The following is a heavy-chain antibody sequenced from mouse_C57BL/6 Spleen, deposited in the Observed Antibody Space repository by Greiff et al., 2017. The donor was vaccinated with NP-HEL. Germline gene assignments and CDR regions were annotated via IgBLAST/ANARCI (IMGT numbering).Heavy chain of an antibody. Sequence: EVKLVESEGGLVQPGSSMKLSCTASGFTFSDYYMAWVRQVPEKGLEWVANINYDGSSTYYLDSLKSRFIISRDNAKNILYLQMSSLKSEDTATYYCARDHYYGSNYFDYWGQGTTLTVSS. CDR2: INYDGSST. V-gene: IGHV5-16*01. D-gene: IGHD1-1*01. CDR3: ARDHYYGSNYFDY. CDR1: GFTFSDYY. J-gene: IGHJ2*01.